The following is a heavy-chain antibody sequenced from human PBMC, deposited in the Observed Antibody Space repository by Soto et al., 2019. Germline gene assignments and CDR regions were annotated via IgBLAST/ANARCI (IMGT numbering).Heavy chain of an antibody. CDR3: ARTYYDILTGYSDAFDI. J-gene: IGHJ3*02. V-gene: IGHV3-23*01. Sequence: EVQLLESGGGLVQPGGSLRLPCAASGFTFSSYAMSWVRQAPGKGLEWVSAISGSGGSTYYADSVKGRFTISRDNSKNTLYLQMNSLRAEDTAVYYCARTYYDILTGYSDAFDIWGQGTMVTVSS. CDR2: ISGSGGST. CDR1: GFTFSSYA. D-gene: IGHD3-9*01.